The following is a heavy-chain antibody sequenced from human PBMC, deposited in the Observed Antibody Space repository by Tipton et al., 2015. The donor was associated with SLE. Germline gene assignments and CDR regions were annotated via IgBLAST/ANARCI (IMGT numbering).Heavy chain of an antibody. J-gene: IGHJ3*01. D-gene: IGHD6-13*01. V-gene: IGHV3-9*01. Sequence: SGVTIFEHAIHWVRQVPWKGLEWVSGIMWNSGRIGYADSVKGRFTISRDNAKNSLYLQMNSLRPEDTALYHCAKDRTTYSSSWYALDLWGQGTKVTVSS. CDR2: IMWNSGRI. CDR1: GVTIFEHA. CDR3: AKDRTTYSSSWYALDL.